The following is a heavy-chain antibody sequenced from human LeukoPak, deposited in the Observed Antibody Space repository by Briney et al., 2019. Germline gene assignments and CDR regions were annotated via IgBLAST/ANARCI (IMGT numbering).Heavy chain of an antibody. V-gene: IGHV3-64*01. J-gene: IGHJ4*02. D-gene: IGHD2-2*01. CDR2: ISSNGGST. Sequence: GGSLRLSCAASGFTFSRHAMHWVRQAPGKGLEYVSAISSNGGSTYYANSVKGRFTISRDNSKNTLYLQMGSLRAEDMAVYYCARVGYCSSTNCFTNYFDYWGQGTLVTVSS. CDR3: ARVGYCSSTNCFTNYFDY. CDR1: GFTFSRHA.